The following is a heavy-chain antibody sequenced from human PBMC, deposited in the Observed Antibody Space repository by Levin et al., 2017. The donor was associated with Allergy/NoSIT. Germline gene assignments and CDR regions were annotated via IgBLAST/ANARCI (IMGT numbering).Heavy chain of an antibody. J-gene: IGHJ4*02. V-gene: IGHV3-23*01. CDR1: GFTFSSYA. CDR2: ISGSGGST. CDR3: AKIGSRCSGGSCYGTLDY. Sequence: PEASVKVSCAASGFTFSSYAMSWVRQAPGKGLEWVSAISGSGGSTYYADSVKGRFTISRENSKNTLYLQMNSLRAEDTAVYYCAKIGSRCSGGSCYGTLDYWGQGTLVTVSS. D-gene: IGHD2-15*01.